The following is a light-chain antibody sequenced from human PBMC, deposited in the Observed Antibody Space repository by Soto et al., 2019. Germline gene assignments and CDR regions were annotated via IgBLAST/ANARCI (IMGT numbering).Light chain of an antibody. Sequence: DVLLTQSPSTLSASIGDRVSITCRASQTINNWLAWYQQKPGKAPKLLIHKTSTFESGVPARFSGNGSGTEFTLTISSLQPDDVATYCCQQYKTTFGPGTKVDI. CDR1: QTINNW. CDR2: KTS. J-gene: IGKJ3*01. CDR3: QQYKTT. V-gene: IGKV1-5*03.